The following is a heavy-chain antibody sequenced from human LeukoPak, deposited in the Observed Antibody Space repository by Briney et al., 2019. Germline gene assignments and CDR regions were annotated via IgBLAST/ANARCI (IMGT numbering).Heavy chain of an antibody. J-gene: IGHJ4*02. V-gene: IGHV3-23*01. CDR2: ISGSGGST. D-gene: IGHD3-3*01. Sequence: GGSLRLSYAASGFTFSSYAMSWVRQAPGKGLEWVSAISGSGGSTYYADSVKGRFTISRDNSKNTLYLQMNSLRAEDTAVYYCAKAMYYDFWSGYPHFDYWGQGTLVTVSS. CDR3: AKAMYYDFWSGYPHFDY. CDR1: GFTFSSYA.